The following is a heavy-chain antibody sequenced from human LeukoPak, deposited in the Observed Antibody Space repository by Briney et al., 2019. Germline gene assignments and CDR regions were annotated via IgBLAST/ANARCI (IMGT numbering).Heavy chain of an antibody. CDR2: IHYSEST. CDR3: ARVHHERLRLDV. V-gene: IGHV4-31*03. CDR1: GGSINSGDYF. J-gene: IGHJ6*02. D-gene: IGHD2-21*02. Sequence: SQTLSLTCTVSGGSINSGDYFWSWIRQHPGKGLEWIGYIHYSESTHYNPSLKPRITISLDRSKNEFSLKLSSVTAADTAVYYCARVHHERLRLDVWGQGTTVTVSS.